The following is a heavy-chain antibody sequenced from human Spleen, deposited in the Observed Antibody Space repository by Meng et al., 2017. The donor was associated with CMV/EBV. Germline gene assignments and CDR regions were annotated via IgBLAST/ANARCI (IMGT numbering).Heavy chain of an antibody. D-gene: IGHD3-22*01. CDR2: ISSSSTI. CDR3: AREPHYYDSSGYPS. CDR1: GFTFSSYS. J-gene: IGHJ4*02. V-gene: IGHV3-48*04. Sequence: GESLKISCAASGFTFSSYSMNWVRQAPGKGLEWVSYISSSSTIYYADSVKGRFTISRDNAKNSLYLQMNSLRAEDTAVYYCAREPHYYDSSGYPSWGQGTLVTVSS.